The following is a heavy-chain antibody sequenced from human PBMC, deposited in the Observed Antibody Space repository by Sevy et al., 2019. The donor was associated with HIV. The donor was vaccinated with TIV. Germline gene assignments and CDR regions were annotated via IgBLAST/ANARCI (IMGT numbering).Heavy chain of an antibody. D-gene: IGHD2-2*02. CDR1: GFSFSTYS. CDR3: ARSPEFQYQRLYGRQKYNGMDV. V-gene: IGHV3-21*01. J-gene: IGHJ6*02. Sequence: GGSLRLSCAASGFSFSTYSMNWVRQAPGKGLEWVSSITSGSTYTYYVDSVKGRFSISRDNAKNSVFLQRNSLRAEDTAVYYCARSPEFQYQRLYGRQKYNGMDVWGQGTTVTVSS. CDR2: ITSGSTYT.